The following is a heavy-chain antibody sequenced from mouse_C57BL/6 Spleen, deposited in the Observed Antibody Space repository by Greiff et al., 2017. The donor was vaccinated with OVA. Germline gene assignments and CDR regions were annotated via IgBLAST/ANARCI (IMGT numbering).Heavy chain of an antibody. D-gene: IGHD1-1*01. J-gene: IGHJ1*03. V-gene: IGHV1-72*01. CDR1: GYTFTSYW. CDR2: IDPNSGGT. CDR3: ARGDYGSSYDWYFDV. Sequence: VQLQQPGAELVKPGASVKLSCKASGYTFTSYWMHWVKQRPGRGLEWIGRIDPNSGGTKYTEKFKSQATLPVDKPSSTAYMHLSRLTSEDSEFYYCARGDYGSSYDWYFDVGGTGTTGTVSS.